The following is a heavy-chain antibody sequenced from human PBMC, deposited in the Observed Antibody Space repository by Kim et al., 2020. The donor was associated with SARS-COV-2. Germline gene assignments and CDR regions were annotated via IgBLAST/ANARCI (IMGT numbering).Heavy chain of an antibody. J-gene: IGHJ4*02. CDR2: ISYDGSNK. D-gene: IGHD6-19*01. Sequence: GGSLRLSCAASGFTFSSYGMHWVRQAPGKGLEWVAVISYDGSNKYYADSVKGRFTISRDNSKNTLYLQMNSLRAEDTAVYYCAGGSVADDYWGQGTLVTVSS. CDR3: AGGSVADDY. CDR1: GFTFSSYG. V-gene: IGHV3-30*03.